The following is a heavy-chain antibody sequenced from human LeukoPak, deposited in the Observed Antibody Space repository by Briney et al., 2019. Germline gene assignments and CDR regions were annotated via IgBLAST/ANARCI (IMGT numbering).Heavy chain of an antibody. D-gene: IGHD6-13*01. Sequence: TGRSLRLSCAASGFTFRSYGMQWVRQAPGKGLEWMAVISYDGSNKYYADSVKGRFTISRDNSKNTLYLQVNSLRAEDTAVYYCAKDHYSSGWSNDAFDIWGQGTMVTVSS. J-gene: IGHJ3*02. CDR3: AKDHYSSGWSNDAFDI. CDR1: GFTFRSYG. V-gene: IGHV3-30*18. CDR2: ISYDGSNK.